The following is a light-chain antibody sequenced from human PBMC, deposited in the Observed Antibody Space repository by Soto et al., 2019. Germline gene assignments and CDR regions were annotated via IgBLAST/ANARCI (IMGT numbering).Light chain of an antibody. Sequence: ELVMTQSPATLSVSPGERATLSCRASQSVSSNLAWYQQKPGQAPRLLIYGASTRATGIPARFSGSGSGTEFTLTISSLQSEDFAVYYCQQYNNWPFTFGLGTKVDIK. J-gene: IGKJ3*01. V-gene: IGKV3D-15*01. CDR3: QQYNNWPFT. CDR2: GAS. CDR1: QSVSSN.